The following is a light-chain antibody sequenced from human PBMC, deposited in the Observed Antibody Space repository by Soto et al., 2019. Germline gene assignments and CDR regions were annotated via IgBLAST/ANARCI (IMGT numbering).Light chain of an antibody. V-gene: IGLV2-14*01. CDR1: NSDVGAYNY. J-gene: IGLJ3*02. CDR2: DVN. CDR3: SSYTSSRTRV. Sequence: QSALTQPASVSGSPGQSIAISCTGSNSDVGAYNYVSWSQQHPGKAPKLIIYDVNNRPSGVSNRFSGSKSGNTASLTISGLQAEDEADYYCSSYTSSRTRVFGGGTKLTVL.